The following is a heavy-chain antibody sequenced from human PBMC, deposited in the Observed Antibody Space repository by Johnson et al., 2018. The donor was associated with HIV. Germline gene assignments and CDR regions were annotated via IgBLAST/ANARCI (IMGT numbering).Heavy chain of an antibody. J-gene: IGHJ3*02. CDR3: ARDCSYGSNDAFDI. V-gene: IGHV3-66*01. D-gene: IGHD5-18*01. Sequence: VQLVESGGGLVQPGGSLRLSCAASGFTVSSYAMHWVRQAPGKGLEWVAVMYGGGSTYHADSVKGRFTISRDSSKTTLYLQMNSLRAEDTAVYYCARDCSYGSNDAFDIWGQGTMVTVSS. CDR1: GFTVSSYA. CDR2: MYGGGST.